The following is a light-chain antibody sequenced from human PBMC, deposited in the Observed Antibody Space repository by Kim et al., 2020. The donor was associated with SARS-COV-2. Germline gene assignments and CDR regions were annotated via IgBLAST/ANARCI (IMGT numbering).Light chain of an antibody. CDR3: QQYNTWPPCT. CDR2: GAS. J-gene: IGKJ2*02. Sequence: EIVMTQSPATLSVSPGERATLSCRASQSVSSNLAWYQQKPGQAPRLIIFGASTRATGIPARFSGSGSGTEFALTISSLQSEDFAVYYCQQYNTWPPCTFGQGTKLEI. CDR1: QSVSSN. V-gene: IGKV3-15*01.